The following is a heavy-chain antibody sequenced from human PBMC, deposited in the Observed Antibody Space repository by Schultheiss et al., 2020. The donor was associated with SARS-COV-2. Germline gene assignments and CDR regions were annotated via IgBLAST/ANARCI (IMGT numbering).Heavy chain of an antibody. D-gene: IGHD1-1*01. CDR3: AMELDLDAFDI. CDR1: GGSISSYY. Sequence: SETLSLTCTVSGGSISSYYWSWIRQPPGKGLEWIGYIYYSGSTYYNPSLKSRVTISVDTSKNQFSLKLSSVTAADTAVYYCAMELDLDAFDIWGQGTMVTVSS. J-gene: IGHJ3*02. V-gene: IGHV4-59*12. CDR2: IYYSGST.